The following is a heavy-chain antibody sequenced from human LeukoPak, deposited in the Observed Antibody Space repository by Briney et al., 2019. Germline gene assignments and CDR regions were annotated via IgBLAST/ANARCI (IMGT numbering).Heavy chain of an antibody. V-gene: IGHV3-33*01. D-gene: IGHD3-22*01. Sequence: GGSLRLSCAASVFTFSSYGMHWVRQAPGKGLEWVAVIWYDGSNKYYADSVKGRFTISRDNPKNTLYLQMNSLRAEDTAVYYCAREHYNYYDNSGSIDYWGQGTLVTVSS. CDR1: VFTFSSYG. J-gene: IGHJ4*02. CDR3: AREHYNYYDNSGSIDY. CDR2: IWYDGSNK.